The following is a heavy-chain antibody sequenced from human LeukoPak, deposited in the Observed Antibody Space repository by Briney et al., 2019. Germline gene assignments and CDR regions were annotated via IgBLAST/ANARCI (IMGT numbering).Heavy chain of an antibody. J-gene: IGHJ4*02. CDR3: TRMYLYESSGYRPSDY. Sequence: GGSLRLSCATSGFTFSNYWMSWARQAPGKGLEWVAKIKEDGSEKKYVDSVKGRFTISRDNAENAVHLEMNSLRAEDTAVYYCTRMYLYESSGYRPSDYWGQGTLVTVSS. V-gene: IGHV3-7*01. D-gene: IGHD3-22*01. CDR2: IKEDGSEK. CDR1: GFTFSNYW.